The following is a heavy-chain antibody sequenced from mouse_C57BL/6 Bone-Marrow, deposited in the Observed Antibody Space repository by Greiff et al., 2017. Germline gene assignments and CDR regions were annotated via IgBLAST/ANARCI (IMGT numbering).Heavy chain of an antibody. CDR2: IWSDGST. CDR1: GFSLTSYG. V-gene: IGHV2-6-1*01. Sequence: VKLMESGPGLVAPSQSLSITCTVSGFSLTSYGVHWVRQPPGKGLEWLVVIWSDGSTTYNAALKTRLSISKDNSKSQVFLKRNSLQADDTAMYYCTRHVGNCYYAMDYWGQGTSVTVSS. CDR3: TRHVGNCYYAMDY. D-gene: IGHD2-1*01. J-gene: IGHJ4*01.